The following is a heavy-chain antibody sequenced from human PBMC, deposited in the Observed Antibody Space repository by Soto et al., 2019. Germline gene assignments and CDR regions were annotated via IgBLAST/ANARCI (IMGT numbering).Heavy chain of an antibody. J-gene: IGHJ3*02. CDR3: ARDGSSVINEDAFDI. V-gene: IGHV3-33*01. Sequence: GGSLRLSCAASGFTFSSYGMHWVRQAPGKGLEWVAVIWYDGSNKYYADSVKGRFTISRDNSKNTLYLQMNSLRAEDTAVYYCARDGSSVINEDAFDIWGQGTMVTVSS. CDR2: IWYDGSNK. D-gene: IGHD4-4*01. CDR1: GFTFSSYG.